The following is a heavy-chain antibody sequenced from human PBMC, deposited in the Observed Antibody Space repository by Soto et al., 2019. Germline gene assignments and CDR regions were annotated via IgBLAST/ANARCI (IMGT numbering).Heavy chain of an antibody. Sequence: QVQLVQSGAEVKKPGSAVKVSCKASGDSFNSYPISWVRQAPGQGLEWMGGIIPMFGTPTYAQKFKGRLTITADKSTSTAYMELSGLRSEDTAVYYCARNGVAGMDFWGQGTLVTVSS. D-gene: IGHD3-3*01. J-gene: IGHJ4*02. CDR2: IIPMFGTP. CDR3: ARNGVAGMDF. CDR1: GDSFNSYP. V-gene: IGHV1-69*06.